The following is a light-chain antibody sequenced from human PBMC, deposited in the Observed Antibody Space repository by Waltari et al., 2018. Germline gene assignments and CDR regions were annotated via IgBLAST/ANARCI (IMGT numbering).Light chain of an antibody. V-gene: IGKV3-20*01. CDR1: QSVSRA. Sequence: EIVLTQSPGTLSLSPGESATSSCRASQSVSRAVAWYQQNPGQAPRLLIYGASNRATGIPDRFSCSGSGTDFSLIISRLEPEDFAVYYCQHYVSLPVTFGQGTKVEIK. J-gene: IGKJ1*01. CDR3: QHYVSLPVT. CDR2: GAS.